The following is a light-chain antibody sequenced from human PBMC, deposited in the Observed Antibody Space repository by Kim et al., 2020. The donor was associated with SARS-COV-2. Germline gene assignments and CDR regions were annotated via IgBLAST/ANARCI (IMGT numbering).Light chain of an antibody. CDR2: DVS. Sequence: LSPGERASLSCRASQSVSNYLAWYQQKPGQAPILLIYDVSNRAAGIPARFSGSGSGTDFTLTISSLEPEDSAVYYCQHRSTWPLTFGGGTKVDIK. V-gene: IGKV3-11*01. CDR1: QSVSNY. J-gene: IGKJ4*01. CDR3: QHRSTWPLT.